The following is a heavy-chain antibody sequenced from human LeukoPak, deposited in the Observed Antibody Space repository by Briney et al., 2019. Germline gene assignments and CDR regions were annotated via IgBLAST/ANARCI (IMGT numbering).Heavy chain of an antibody. Sequence: GASVKVSCKASGYTFTSYDINWVRQATGQGLEWMGWMNPNSGNTGYAQKFQGRVTITRNTSISTAYMELSSLRSEDTAVYYCAKGTSDDAFDIWGQGTMVTVSS. V-gene: IGHV1-8*03. CDR1: GYTFTSYD. J-gene: IGHJ3*02. CDR2: MNPNSGNT. D-gene: IGHD2-2*01. CDR3: AKGTSDDAFDI.